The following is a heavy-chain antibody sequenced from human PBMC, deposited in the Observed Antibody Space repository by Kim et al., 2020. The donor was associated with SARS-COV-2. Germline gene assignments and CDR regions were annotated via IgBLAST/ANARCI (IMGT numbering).Heavy chain of an antibody. D-gene: IGHD6-25*01. J-gene: IGHJ6*01. V-gene: IGHV3-30-3*01. CDR1: GFTFSSYA. CDR3: SRGGQQRGLFAYYYYGM. Sequence: GGSLRLSCAASGFTFSSYAMHWVRQAPGKGLEWVAVISYDGSNKYYADSVKGRFTISRDNSKNTLYLQMNSLRAEDTAVYYCSRGGQQRGLFAYYYYGM. CDR2: ISYDGSNK.